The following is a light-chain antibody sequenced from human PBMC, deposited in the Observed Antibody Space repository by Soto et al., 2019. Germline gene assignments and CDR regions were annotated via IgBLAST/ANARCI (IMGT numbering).Light chain of an antibody. CDR3: QAYDSAPPQLT. J-gene: IGKJ4*01. CDR2: DAS. Sequence: DIQMTQSPSSLSASVGDRVTITCRASQGVNNDLAWYQQRPGKVLKLLIYDASTLHSGVPSRFSGSGSGTDFTLPISGLQPEDSAAYYWQAYDSAPPQLTFGGGTKVEIK. CDR1: QGVNND. V-gene: IGKV1-27*01.